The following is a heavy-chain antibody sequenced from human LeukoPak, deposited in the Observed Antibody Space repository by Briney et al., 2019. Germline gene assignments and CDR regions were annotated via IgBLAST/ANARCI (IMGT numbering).Heavy chain of an antibody. CDR2: ISYDGSNK. V-gene: IGHV3-30-3*01. Sequence: GGSLRLSCAASGFTFSSYAMHWVRQAPGKGLEWVAVISYDGSNKYYADSVKGRFTISRDNSKNTLYLQMNSLRAEDTAVYYCAKDYDYDFWSGSYVDYWGQGTLVTVSS. CDR1: GFTFSSYA. CDR3: AKDYDYDFWSGSYVDY. D-gene: IGHD3-3*01. J-gene: IGHJ4*02.